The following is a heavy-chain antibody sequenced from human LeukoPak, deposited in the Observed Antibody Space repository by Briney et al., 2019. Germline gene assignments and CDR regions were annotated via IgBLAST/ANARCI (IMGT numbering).Heavy chain of an antibody. D-gene: IGHD3-3*01. CDR1: GYSISSGYY. V-gene: IGHV4-38-2*02. CDR2: IYHSGST. J-gene: IGHJ4*02. CDR3: ARATYYDFWSGYYDAGGHYFDY. Sequence: SETLSLTCTVSGYSISSGYYWGWIRQPPGKGLEWIGSIYHSGSTYYNPSLKSRVTISVDTSKNQFSLKLSSVTAADTAVYYCARATYYDFWSGYYDAGGHYFDYWGQGTLVTVSS.